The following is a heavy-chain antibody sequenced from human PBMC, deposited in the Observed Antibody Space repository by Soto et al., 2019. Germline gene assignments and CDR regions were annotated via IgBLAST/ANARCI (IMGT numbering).Heavy chain of an antibody. Sequence: GASVKVSCKAFGYTFSRYGISWVRQAPGQRVEWVGWVSAYKGNTNYAQKLQGRDTMNPDTSTSTAYMELRSLRSDDTAVYYCARDSDYYDSSGYYAEEAFDIWGQGTMVTVSS. V-gene: IGHV1-18*04. CDR3: ARDSDYYDSSGYYAEEAFDI. D-gene: IGHD3-22*01. CDR1: GYTFSRYG. J-gene: IGHJ3*02. CDR2: VSAYKGNT.